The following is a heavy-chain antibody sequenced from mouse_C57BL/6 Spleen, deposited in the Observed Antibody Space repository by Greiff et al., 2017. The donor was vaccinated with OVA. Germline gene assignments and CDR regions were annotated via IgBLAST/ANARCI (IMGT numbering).Heavy chain of an antibody. J-gene: IGHJ4*01. CDR3: TTSAMDY. V-gene: IGHV14-4*01. CDR2: IDPENGAT. CDR1: GFNIKDDY. Sequence: VQLQQSGAELVRPGASVKLSCTASGFNIKDDYMHWVKQRPEQGLEWIGWIDPENGATEYASKFQGKATITADTSSNTAYLQLSSLTSEDTAVYYCTTSAMDYWGQGTSVTVSS.